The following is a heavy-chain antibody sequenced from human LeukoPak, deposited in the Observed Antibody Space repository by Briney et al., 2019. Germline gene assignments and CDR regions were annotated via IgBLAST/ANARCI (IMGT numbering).Heavy chain of an antibody. V-gene: IGHV4-4*07. CDR3: ATSVATAGWLEGAFDI. CDR2: THISGTT. Sequence: PSETPSLTCTVSDGSISTYYWTWIRQTAGKGLEWIGRTHISGTTNYNPSLKSRVTLSLDTSKNQFSLRLTSVTAADTAVYYCATSVATAGWLEGAFDIWGQGTMVTVSS. D-gene: IGHD6-13*01. J-gene: IGHJ3*02. CDR1: DGSISTYY.